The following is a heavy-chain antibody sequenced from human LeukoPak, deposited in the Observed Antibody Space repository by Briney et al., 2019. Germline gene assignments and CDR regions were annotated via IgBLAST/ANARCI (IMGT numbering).Heavy chain of an antibody. CDR2: IRSKAYGGTT. Sequence: GRSLRLSCTASGFTFGDYAMSWVRQAPGKGLEWVGFIRSKAYGGTTEYAASVKGRFTISRDDSKSIAYLQMNSLKTEDTAVYYCTSESTGYSYGYDYFDYWGQGTLVTVSS. CDR1: GFTFGDYA. D-gene: IGHD5-18*01. V-gene: IGHV3-49*04. CDR3: TSESTGYSYGYDYFDY. J-gene: IGHJ4*02.